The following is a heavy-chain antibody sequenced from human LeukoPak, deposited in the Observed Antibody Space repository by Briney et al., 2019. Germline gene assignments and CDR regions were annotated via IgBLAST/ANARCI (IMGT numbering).Heavy chain of an antibody. CDR2: INHSGST. V-gene: IGHV4-34*01. Sequence: PSETLSLTCAVYGGSFSGYYWSWIRQPPGKGLEWIGEINHSGSTNYNPSLKSRVTISVDTSKNQFSLKLSSVIAADTAVYYCARGRYCSSTSCWNYYYYGMDVWGKGTTVTVSS. CDR3: ARGRYCSSTSCWNYYYYGMDV. J-gene: IGHJ6*04. D-gene: IGHD2-2*01. CDR1: GGSFSGYY.